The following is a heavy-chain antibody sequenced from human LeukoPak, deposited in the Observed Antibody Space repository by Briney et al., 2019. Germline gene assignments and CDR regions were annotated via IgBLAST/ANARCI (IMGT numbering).Heavy chain of an antibody. CDR2: ISSDGSIK. CDR1: GFTFSSYG. J-gene: IGHJ4*02. D-gene: IGHD2-15*01. V-gene: IGHV3-30*19. Sequence: PGGSLRLSCAASGFTFSSYGMYWVRQAPGEGLEWGAAISSDGSIKYYADSVKGRFTISRDNSKNTLYMQMNSLRAEDTAVYYCASHGYCSGGTCYRYFDYWGQGTLVTVSS. CDR3: ASHGYCSGGTCYRYFDY.